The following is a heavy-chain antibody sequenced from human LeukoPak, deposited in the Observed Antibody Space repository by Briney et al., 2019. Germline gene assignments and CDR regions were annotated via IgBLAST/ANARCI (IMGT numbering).Heavy chain of an antibody. V-gene: IGHV4-4*07. D-gene: IGHD6-19*01. CDR3: AREYSSGRFFDY. CDR2: IYSSGNT. CDR1: GGSISSYY. Sequence: SETLSLTCTVSGGSISSYYWSWIRQAPGEGLEWIGRIYSSGNTTYNPSLQSGVTMSVDTSMNQLSMNLSSVTAADTAVYYCAREYSSGRFFDYWGQGTLVTVSS. J-gene: IGHJ4*02.